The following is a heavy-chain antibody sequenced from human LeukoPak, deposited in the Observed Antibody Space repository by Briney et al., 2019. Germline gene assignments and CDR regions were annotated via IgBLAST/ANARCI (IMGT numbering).Heavy chain of an antibody. V-gene: IGHV3-53*01. J-gene: IGHJ4*02. CDR3: AREVVSSPSYFDS. CDR2: FYRGDST. D-gene: IGHD2-15*01. CDR1: GFTFSHYS. Sequence: GGSLRLSCVASGFTFSHYSMNWVRQAPGKGLEWVSFFYRGDSTYYAESVRGRFTISRDNSKNTLYLLMNSLIPEDTAVYYCAREVVSSPSYFDSWGQGTLVTVSS.